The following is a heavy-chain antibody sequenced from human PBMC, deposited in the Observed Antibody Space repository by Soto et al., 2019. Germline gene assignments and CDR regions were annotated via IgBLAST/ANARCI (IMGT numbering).Heavy chain of an antibody. Sequence: SQTLSLTCAISGDSVSSSSAAWNLIRQSPSRGLEWLGRTYYRSKWYNDYAVSVKSRITINPDTSKNQFSLQLNSVTPEDTAVYYCAREYCSSTSCYVLEGRLIYYYYYGMDVWGQGTTVTVSS. V-gene: IGHV6-1*01. J-gene: IGHJ6*02. D-gene: IGHD2-2*01. CDR2: TYYRSKWYN. CDR3: AREYCSSTSCYVLEGRLIYYYYYGMDV. CDR1: GDSVSSSSAA.